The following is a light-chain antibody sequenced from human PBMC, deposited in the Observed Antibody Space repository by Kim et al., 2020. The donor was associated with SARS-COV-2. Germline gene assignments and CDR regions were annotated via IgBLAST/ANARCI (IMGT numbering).Light chain of an antibody. Sequence: SSELTQDPAVSVALGQTVRITCQGDSLRSYYASWYQQKPGQAPVLVIYGKNNRPSGIPDRFSGSSSGNTASLTITGAQADDEADYYCNSRDSSDNHQVFGGGTQLTLL. CDR3: NSRDSSDNHQV. V-gene: IGLV3-19*01. CDR2: GKN. J-gene: IGLJ2*01. CDR1: SLRSYY.